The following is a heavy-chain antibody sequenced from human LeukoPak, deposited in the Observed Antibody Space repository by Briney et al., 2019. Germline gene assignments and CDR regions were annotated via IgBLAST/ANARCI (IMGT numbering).Heavy chain of an antibody. J-gene: IGHJ4*02. Sequence: GGSLRLSCVVSGISLSNYAMTWVRQAPGKGLEWVSYISERGGSTTYADSVKGRFTISRDTSLNTLYLQMNNLRAEDTAVYYCAKVETSGGANCYALDYWGQGTLVTVSS. CDR1: GISLSNYA. CDR3: AKVETSGGANCYALDY. CDR2: ISERGGST. D-gene: IGHD2-2*01. V-gene: IGHV3-23*01.